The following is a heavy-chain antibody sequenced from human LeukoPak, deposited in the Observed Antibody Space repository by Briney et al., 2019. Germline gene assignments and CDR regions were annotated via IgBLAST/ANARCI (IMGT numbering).Heavy chain of an antibody. CDR2: IKSDASSS. Sequence: PGGSLRLSCVDSGFTFSSYWMHWVRQAPGKGLVWVSRIKSDASSSSYADSVKGRFTISRDNAKNALYLQMNSLRAEDTAVYYCSSGSYHNDYWGQGTLVTVSS. CDR3: SSGSYHNDY. J-gene: IGHJ4*02. CDR1: GFTFSSYW. V-gene: IGHV3-74*01. D-gene: IGHD3-10*01.